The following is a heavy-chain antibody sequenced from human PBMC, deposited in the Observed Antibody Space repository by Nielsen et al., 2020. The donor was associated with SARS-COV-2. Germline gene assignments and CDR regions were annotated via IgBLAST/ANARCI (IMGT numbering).Heavy chain of an antibody. D-gene: IGHD4-17*01. CDR2: IYYSGST. V-gene: IGHV4-31*03. J-gene: IGHJ3*02. Sequence: SETLSLTCTVSGGSISSGGYYWSWIRQHPGKGLEWIGYIYYSGSTYYNPSLKSRVTISVDTSKNQFSLKLSSVTAADTAVYYCARDTVGGLDAFDIWGQGTMVTVSS. CDR1: GGSISSGGYY. CDR3: ARDTVGGLDAFDI.